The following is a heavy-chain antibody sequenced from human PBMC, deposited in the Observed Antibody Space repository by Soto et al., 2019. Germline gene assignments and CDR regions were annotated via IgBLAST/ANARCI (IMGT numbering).Heavy chain of an antibody. Sequence: SVKVSCKASGGTFSSYAISWVLQAPGQGLEWMGGIIPIFGTANYAQKFQGRVTITADESTSTAYMELSSLRSEDTAVYYCARGRNWKGQRDYYYYGMDVWGQGTTVTVSS. V-gene: IGHV1-69*13. CDR2: IIPIFGTA. CDR3: ARGRNWKGQRDYYYYGMDV. CDR1: GGTFSSYA. D-gene: IGHD1-1*01. J-gene: IGHJ6*02.